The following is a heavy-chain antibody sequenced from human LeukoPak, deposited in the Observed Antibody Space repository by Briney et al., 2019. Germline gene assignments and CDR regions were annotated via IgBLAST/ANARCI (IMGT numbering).Heavy chain of an antibody. CDR3: AKDKKWSYYEIDY. CDR2: ISWDGGST. Sequence: PGGSLRLSCAASGFTFDDYAMHWVRQAPGKGLEWVSLISWDGGSTYYADSVKGRFTISRDNSKNSLYLQMNSLRAEDTALYYCAKDKKWSYYEIDYWGQGTLVTVSS. CDR1: GFTFDDYA. J-gene: IGHJ4*02. D-gene: IGHD1-26*01. V-gene: IGHV3-43D*03.